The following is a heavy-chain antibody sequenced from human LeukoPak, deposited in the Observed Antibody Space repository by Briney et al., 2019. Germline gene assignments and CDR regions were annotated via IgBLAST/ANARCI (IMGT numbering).Heavy chain of an antibody. D-gene: IGHD3-10*01. CDR3: ARGLGFGEYYFDY. CDR1: GGSLSSNY. CDR2: VYHRGAT. J-gene: IGHJ4*02. V-gene: IGHV4-59*12. Sequence: PSETLSLTCTVSGGSLSSNYWSWIRQPPGKGLEWIGFVYHRGATNYNPSLKSRVTMSVDTSKNQFSLKLSSVTAADTAVYYCARGLGFGEYYFDYWGQGTLVTVSS.